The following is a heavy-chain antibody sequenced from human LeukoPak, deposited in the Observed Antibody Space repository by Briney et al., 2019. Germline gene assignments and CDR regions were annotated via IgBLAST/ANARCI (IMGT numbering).Heavy chain of an antibody. CDR2: IYYSGST. J-gene: IGHJ4*02. Sequence: SGTLSLTCAVSGDSISNSNWWSWVRQPPGKGLEWIGYIYYSGSTNYNPSLKSRVTISVDTSKNQFYLRLTSVTAADTAVYYCARDGGGNRNFDYWGQGTLVTVSS. D-gene: IGHD4-23*01. CDR1: GDSISNSNW. V-gene: IGHV4-4*02. CDR3: ARDGGGNRNFDY.